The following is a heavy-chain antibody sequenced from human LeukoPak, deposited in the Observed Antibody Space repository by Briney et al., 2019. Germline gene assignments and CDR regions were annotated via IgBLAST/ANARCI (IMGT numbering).Heavy chain of an antibody. V-gene: IGHV4-39*01. Sequence: SSETLSLTCTVSGDSMSSSHYYWVWIRQSPGKGLEWIGSIYYGGSTYSNPSLKSRVTISSDTSKNQFSLKLSSVTATDTAVYYCARRSHCTGGSCPPVWGQGTTVTVSS. J-gene: IGHJ6*02. CDR3: ARRSHCTGGSCPPV. CDR2: IYYGGST. CDR1: GDSMSSSHYY. D-gene: IGHD2-8*02.